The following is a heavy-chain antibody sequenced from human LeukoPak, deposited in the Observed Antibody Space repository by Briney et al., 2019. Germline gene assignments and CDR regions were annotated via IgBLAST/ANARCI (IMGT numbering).Heavy chain of an antibody. CDR2: ISGSGGST. CDR3: AKVMYYYGSGVLDY. CDR1: GFTFSSYA. J-gene: IGHJ4*02. V-gene: IGHV3-23*01. D-gene: IGHD3-10*01. Sequence: GGSLRLSCAVSGFTFSSYAMSWVRQAPGKGLEWVSAISGSGGSTYYADSVKGRFTISRDNSKNTLYLQMNSLRAEDTAVYYCAKVMYYYGSGVLDYWGQGTLVTVSS.